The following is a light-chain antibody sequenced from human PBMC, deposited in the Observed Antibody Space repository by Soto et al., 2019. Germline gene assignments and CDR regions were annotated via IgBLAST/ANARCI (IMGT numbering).Light chain of an antibody. Sequence: EIVMTQSPSTLSVSPGERATLSCMASHSVSSNLAWYQQKPGQAPRLLIYCASTRATGIPARFSGSGSGTEFTLTISCLQSEDFATYYCQQYYSYPITFGQGTRLEIK. CDR3: QQYYSYPIT. J-gene: IGKJ5*01. CDR1: HSVSSN. CDR2: CAS. V-gene: IGKV3-15*01.